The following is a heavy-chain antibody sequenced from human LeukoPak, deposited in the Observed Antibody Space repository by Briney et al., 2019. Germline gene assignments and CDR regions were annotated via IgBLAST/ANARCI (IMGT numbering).Heavy chain of an antibody. CDR3: ARVGVDHSGNIIKYYFDY. V-gene: IGHV4-59*01. Sequence: KPSETLSLTCTVSGGSMRRYYWSWTRQPPGKGLEWSGYIYYSGSTNYNPSLKSRVTISVDTSKNQFSLKLSSVTAADTAVYYCARVGVDHSGNIIKYYFDYWGQGTLVTVSS. D-gene: IGHD4-23*01. CDR1: GGSMRRYY. J-gene: IGHJ4*02. CDR2: IYYSGST.